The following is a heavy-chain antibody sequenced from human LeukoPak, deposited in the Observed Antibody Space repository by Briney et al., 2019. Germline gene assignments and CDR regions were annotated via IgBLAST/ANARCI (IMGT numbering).Heavy chain of an antibody. CDR3: AKALGDYSNYLYYFDY. CDR2: ISWNSGSI. CDR1: GFTFDDYA. Sequence: GGSLRLSCAASGFTFDDYAMHWVRQAPGKGLEWVSGISWNSGSIGYADSVKGRFTISRDNAKSSLYLQMNSLRAEDTALYYCAKALGDYSNYLYYFDYWGQGTLVTVSS. V-gene: IGHV3-9*01. J-gene: IGHJ4*02. D-gene: IGHD4-11*01.